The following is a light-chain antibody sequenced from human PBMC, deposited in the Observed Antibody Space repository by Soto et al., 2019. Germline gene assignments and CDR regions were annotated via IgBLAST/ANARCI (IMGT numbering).Light chain of an antibody. CDR3: QHYDNFPFT. V-gene: IGKV1-33*01. J-gene: IGKJ4*01. CDR1: QAIKHY. CDR2: DAS. Sequence: DIQMTQSPSSLSASVGDRVTITCQASQAIKHYLNWFQKKPGKGPTLLLYDASTLATGVPSRFSGSGSGTHFTLTISSLQPEDTAVYFCQHYDNFPFTFGGGTKVEIK.